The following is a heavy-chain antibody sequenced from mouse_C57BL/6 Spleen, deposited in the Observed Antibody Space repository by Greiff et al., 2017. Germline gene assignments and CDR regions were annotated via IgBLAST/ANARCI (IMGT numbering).Heavy chain of an antibody. CDR2: IRNKANGYTT. CDR3: ARYRDTTVVAPLDY. J-gene: IGHJ2*01. V-gene: IGHV7-3*01. D-gene: IGHD1-1*01. Sequence: EVKLEESGGGLVQPGGSLSLSCAASGFTFTDYYMSWVRQPPGKALEWLGFIRNKANGYTTEYSASVKGRFTISRDTSQSLLYLQMNALRAEDSATYYCARYRDTTVVAPLDYWGQGTTLTVSS. CDR1: GFTFTDYY.